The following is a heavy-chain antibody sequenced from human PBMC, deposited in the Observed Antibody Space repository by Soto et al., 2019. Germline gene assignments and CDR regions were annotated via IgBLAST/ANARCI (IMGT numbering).Heavy chain of an antibody. CDR1: GFTFSSYS. V-gene: IGHV3-30-3*01. CDR2: ISYDGSNK. D-gene: IGHD6-6*01. J-gene: IGHJ4*02. Sequence: GGSLILSCAASGFTFSSYSMHWVRQAPGKGLEWVAVISYDGSNKYYADSVKGRFTISRDNSKNTLYLQMNSLRAEDTAVYYCARGGSSRGYYFDYWGQGTLVTVSS. CDR3: ARGGSSRGYYFDY.